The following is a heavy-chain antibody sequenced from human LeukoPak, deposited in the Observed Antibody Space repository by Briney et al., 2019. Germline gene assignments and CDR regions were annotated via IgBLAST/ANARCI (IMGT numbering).Heavy chain of an antibody. Sequence: GASVKVSCKASGGTFSSYAISWVRQAPGQGLEWMGRIIPIFGIANYAQKFQGRVTITADKSTSTAYMELSSLRSKDTAVYYCARGSVVPAATHYYYYGMDVWGQGTTVTVSS. V-gene: IGHV1-69*04. CDR2: IIPIFGIA. CDR3: ARGSVVPAATHYYYYGMDV. J-gene: IGHJ6*02. CDR1: GGTFSSYA. D-gene: IGHD2-2*01.